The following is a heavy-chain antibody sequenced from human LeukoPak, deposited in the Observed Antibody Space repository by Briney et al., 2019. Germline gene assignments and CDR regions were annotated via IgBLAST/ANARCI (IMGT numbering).Heavy chain of an antibody. CDR3: ARAVTDYDILTGYSTQRAYFDY. D-gene: IGHD3-9*01. Sequence: GASVKVSCKASGYTFTSYYMHWVRQAPGQGLEWMGIINLSGGTTYYAQKFQGRVTMTNDMSTSTVYMELSSLRSEDTAVYYCARAVTDYDILTGYSTQRAYFDYWGQGTLVTVSS. CDR2: INLSGGTT. V-gene: IGHV1-46*01. CDR1: GYTFTSYY. J-gene: IGHJ4*02.